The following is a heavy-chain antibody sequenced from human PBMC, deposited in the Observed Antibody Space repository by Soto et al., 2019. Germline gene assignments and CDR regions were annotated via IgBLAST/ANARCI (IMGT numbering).Heavy chain of an antibody. CDR2: INPNSGGT. Sequence: QVQLVQSGAEVKKPGASVKVSCKASGYTFTGYYMHWVRQAPGQGLEWMGWINPNSGGTNYAQKFQGRVTMTRDTSMSTAYMELSRLRSDDTAVYYCARDRKLVGAKGPLGYWGQGTLVTVSS. J-gene: IGHJ4*02. CDR3: ARDRKLVGAKGPLGY. CDR1: GYTFTGYY. D-gene: IGHD1-26*01. V-gene: IGHV1-2*02.